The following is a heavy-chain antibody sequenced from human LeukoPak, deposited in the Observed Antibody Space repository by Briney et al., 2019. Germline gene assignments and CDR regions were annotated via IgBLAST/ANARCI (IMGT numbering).Heavy chain of an antibody. CDR1: GGSISSYY. D-gene: IGHD3-10*01. CDR3: ARDAYYYGSGSFRFDY. J-gene: IGHJ4*02. Sequence: SSETLSLTCTVSGGSISSYYWSWIRQPDGKGLEWIGRIYTSGSTNYNPSLKSRVTMSVDTSKNQFSLKLSSVTAADTAVYYCARDAYYYGSGSFRFDYWGQGTLVTVSS. CDR2: IYTSGST. V-gene: IGHV4-4*07.